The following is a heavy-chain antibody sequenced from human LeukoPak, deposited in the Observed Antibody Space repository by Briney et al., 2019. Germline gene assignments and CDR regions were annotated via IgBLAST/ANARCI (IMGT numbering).Heavy chain of an antibody. CDR3: TGTPIFGVVITDY. Sequence: GGSLRLSCAASGFTFSNAWMSWVRQAPGKGLEWVGRIKSKTDGGTTDYAAPVKGRFTISRDDSKNTLYLQMNSLKTEDTAVYYCTGTPIFGVVITDYWGQGTLVTVPS. J-gene: IGHJ4*02. CDR1: GFTFSNAW. D-gene: IGHD3-3*01. V-gene: IGHV3-15*01. CDR2: IKSKTDGGTT.